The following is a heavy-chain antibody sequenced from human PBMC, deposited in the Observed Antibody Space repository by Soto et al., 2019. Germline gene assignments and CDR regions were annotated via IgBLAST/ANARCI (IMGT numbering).Heavy chain of an antibody. Sequence: GGSLRLSCAASGFTFSSYAMHWVRQAPGKGLEWVAVISYDGSNKYYADSVKGRFTISRDNSKNTLYLQMNSLRAEDTAVYYCAREFSGSYPRHYYYGMDVWGQGTTVTVSS. CDR3: AREFSGSYPRHYYYGMDV. V-gene: IGHV3-30-3*01. D-gene: IGHD1-26*01. CDR2: ISYDGSNK. J-gene: IGHJ6*02. CDR1: GFTFSSYA.